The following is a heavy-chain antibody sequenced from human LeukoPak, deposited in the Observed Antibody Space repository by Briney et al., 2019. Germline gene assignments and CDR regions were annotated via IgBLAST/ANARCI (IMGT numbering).Heavy chain of an antibody. J-gene: IGHJ3*02. Sequence: GGSLRLSCAASGFTFDDYGMSWVRQAPEKGLEWVSGINWNGGSTGYADSVKGRFTISRDNAKNSLYLQVSSLRAEDTAWYYCARGQNYYGSGSQTFDIWGQGKMVTVSS. V-gene: IGHV3-20*04. CDR2: INWNGGST. D-gene: IGHD3-10*01. CDR3: ARGQNYYGSGSQTFDI. CDR1: GFTFDDYG.